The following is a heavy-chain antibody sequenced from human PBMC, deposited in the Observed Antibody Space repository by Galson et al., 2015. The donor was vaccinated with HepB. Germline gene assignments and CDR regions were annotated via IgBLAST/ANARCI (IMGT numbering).Heavy chain of an antibody. CDR2: INQDGSDK. CDR3: AREPRILTY. CDR1: GFTFSSYH. J-gene: IGHJ4*02. Sequence: SLRLSCAASGFTFSSYHMTWVRQAPGKGLQWVANINQDGSDKYYVDSVKGRFTISRDNAEKSLYPQMNSLGADDTAVYYCAREPRILTYWGQGTLVTVSS. V-gene: IGHV3-7*03. D-gene: IGHD2/OR15-2a*01.